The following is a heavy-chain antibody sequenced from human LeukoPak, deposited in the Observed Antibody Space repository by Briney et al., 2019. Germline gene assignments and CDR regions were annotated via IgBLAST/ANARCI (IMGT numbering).Heavy chain of an antibody. CDR3: ASPKGSLTTVTTFDY. CDR2: IIPIFGTA. D-gene: IGHD4-17*01. J-gene: IGHJ4*02. Sequence: ASVKVSCKASGGTFSSYAISWVRQAPGQGLEWTGGIIPIFGTANYAQKFRGRVTITADKSTRTAYMELSSLRSEDTAVYYCASPKGSLTTVTTFDYWGQGTLVTVSS. V-gene: IGHV1-69*06. CDR1: GGTFSSYA.